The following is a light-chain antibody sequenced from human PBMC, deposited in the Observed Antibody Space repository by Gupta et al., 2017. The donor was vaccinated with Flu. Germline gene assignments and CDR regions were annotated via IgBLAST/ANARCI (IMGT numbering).Light chain of an antibody. CDR3: QQRSNWLT. J-gene: IGKJ4*01. CDR1: QSVSSY. V-gene: IGKV3-11*01. Sequence: DIVLTQSPATLSLSPGERATLSCRASQSVSSYLAWYQQKPGQAPRLLIYDASNRATGIPARFSGSGSGXDFTLTXSSLEPEDFAVYYCQQRSNWLTFGXGTKVEIK. CDR2: DAS.